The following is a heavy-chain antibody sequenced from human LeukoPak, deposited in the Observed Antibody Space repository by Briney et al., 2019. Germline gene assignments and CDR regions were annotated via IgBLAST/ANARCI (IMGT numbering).Heavy chain of an antibody. CDR2: ISGSGGST. Sequence: GGSLRLSCAASGLTFSSFAMSWVRQAPGKGLKWVSAISGSGGSTYYAASVKGRFTISRDNSKNTLYLQMNSLRAEDTAVYYCAKDFFYGSGSPFDDWGQGTLVTVSS. D-gene: IGHD3-10*01. V-gene: IGHV3-23*01. CDR1: GLTFSSFA. CDR3: AKDFFYGSGSPFDD. J-gene: IGHJ4*02.